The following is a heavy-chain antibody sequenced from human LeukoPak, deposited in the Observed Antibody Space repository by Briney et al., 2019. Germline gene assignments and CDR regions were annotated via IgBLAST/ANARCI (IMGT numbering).Heavy chain of an antibody. J-gene: IGHJ3*02. CDR2: ISYDGSNK. CDR1: GFTFSSYG. CDR3: ARDPGVNYSGAFDI. V-gene: IGHV3-30*03. Sequence: GGSLRLSCAASGFTFSSYGMHWVRQAPGKGLEWVAVISYDGSNKYYADSVKGRFTISRDNSKNTLYLQMNSLRAEDTAVYYCARDPGVNYSGAFDIWGQGTMVTVSS. D-gene: IGHD1-7*01.